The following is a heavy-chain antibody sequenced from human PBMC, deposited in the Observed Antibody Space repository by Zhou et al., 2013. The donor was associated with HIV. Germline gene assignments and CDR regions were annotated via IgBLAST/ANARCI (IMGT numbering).Heavy chain of an antibody. D-gene: IGHD6-25*01. V-gene: IGHV1-46*01. Sequence: QVQLVQSGAEVKKPGASVRISCKASGYTFTRYLIHWVRQAPGQGLEWLGIINPSGGTTSYAQKFQGRVTMTRDASTSTVFVELSSLRSDDTAVYYCARALSATWIGGGFFYMDVWGKGTTVTVS. J-gene: IGHJ6*03. CDR3: ARALSATWIGGGFFYMDV. CDR2: INPSGGTT. CDR1: GYTFTRYL.